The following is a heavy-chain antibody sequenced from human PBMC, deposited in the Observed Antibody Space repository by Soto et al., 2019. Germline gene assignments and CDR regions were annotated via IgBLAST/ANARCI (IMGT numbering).Heavy chain of an antibody. CDR3: ARHADIVVVPAAIYFDY. V-gene: IGHV4-39*01. CDR1: GGSISSSSYY. CDR2: IYQSGST. D-gene: IGHD2-2*01. J-gene: IGHJ4*02. Sequence: QLQLQESGPGLVKPSETLSLTCTVSGGSISSSSYYWGWIRQPPGKGLGWIASIYQSGSTYYNPSLKSRVTISVDTSKNQFSLKLSSVTAADTAVYYCARHADIVVVPAAIYFDYWGQGTLVTVSS.